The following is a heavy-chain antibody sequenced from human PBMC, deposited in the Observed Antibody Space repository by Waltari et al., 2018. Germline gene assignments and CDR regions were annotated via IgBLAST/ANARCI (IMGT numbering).Heavy chain of an antibody. Sequence: QVQLQESGPGLVKPSQTLSLTCTVSGGSISSGSYYWSWIRQPAGKGLEWIGRIYTSGSTNDNPSLKSRVTISVDTSKNQFSLKLSSVTAADTAVYYCARSGEYYDILTGYYYFDYWGQGTLVTVSS. J-gene: IGHJ4*02. CDR1: GGSISSGSYY. V-gene: IGHV4-61*02. CDR3: ARSGEYYDILTGYYYFDY. D-gene: IGHD3-9*01. CDR2: IYTSGST.